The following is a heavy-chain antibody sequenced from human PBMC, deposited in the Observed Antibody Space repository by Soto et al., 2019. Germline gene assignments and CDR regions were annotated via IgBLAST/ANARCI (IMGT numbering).Heavy chain of an antibody. V-gene: IGHV1-69*05. D-gene: IGHD3-22*01. CDR1: GATLDTFINFG. CDR2: IIPVFGTA. Sequence: QVQLVQSGAEVKTPRSSVKVSCKASGATLDTFINFGVTWVRRAPGQGLEWMGGIIPVFGTAHYAQKFQGRVSISPDGATRPAYRELSGLRSDDTAVHYRAGGAATKILVLMYDALEIWGQGTIVTVSS. CDR3: AGGAATKILVLMYDALEI. J-gene: IGHJ3*02.